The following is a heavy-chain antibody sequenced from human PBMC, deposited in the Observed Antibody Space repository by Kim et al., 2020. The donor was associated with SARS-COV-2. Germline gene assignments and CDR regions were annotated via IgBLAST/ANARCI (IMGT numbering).Heavy chain of an antibody. V-gene: IGHV3-15*01. CDR3: TTDYRPYCSGTICYVVP. J-gene: IGHJ5*02. CDR1: GFTFNNAW. D-gene: IGHD2-2*01. Sequence: GGSLRLSCAASGFTFNNAWMTWVRQPPGKGLEWVGRIKTKTDGGTTDYAAPVKGRFTISRDDSKNTLYLQMNSLKTEDTAVYYCTTDYRPYCSGTICYVVPWGQGTLVTVSS. CDR2: IKTKTDGGTT.